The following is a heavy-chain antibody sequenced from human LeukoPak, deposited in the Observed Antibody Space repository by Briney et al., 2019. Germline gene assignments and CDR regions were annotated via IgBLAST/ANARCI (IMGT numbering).Heavy chain of an antibody. D-gene: IGHD6-19*01. Sequence: PSGTLSLTCTVSGGSISSYYWSWIRQPPGKGLEWIGYIFYSGSTTYNPSLKRRVTMPVDTSKNQFSLKLSSVTAADTAVYYCTRGNGWYAYWGQGTLVSVSS. CDR1: GGSISSYY. V-gene: IGHV4-59*01. CDR2: IFYSGST. CDR3: TRGNGWYAY. J-gene: IGHJ4*02.